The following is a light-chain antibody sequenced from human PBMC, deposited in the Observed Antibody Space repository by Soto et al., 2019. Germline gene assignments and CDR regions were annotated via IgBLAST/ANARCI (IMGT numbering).Light chain of an antibody. V-gene: IGKV3-11*01. CDR1: QSVSSY. CDR2: DAS. Sequence: EIVLTQSPATLSLSPGERATISCRASQSVSSYLAWYQQKPGQAPTLLLYDASNRATGIPARFSGSGSGTDCPLTISRLEPEDFAVYYFLQHSNWSPTLGQGTRLELK. J-gene: IGKJ5*01. CDR3: LQHSNWSPT.